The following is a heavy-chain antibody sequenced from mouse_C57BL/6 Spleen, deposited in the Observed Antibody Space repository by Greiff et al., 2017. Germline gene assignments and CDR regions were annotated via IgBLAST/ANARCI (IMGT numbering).Heavy chain of an antibody. J-gene: IGHJ2*01. CDR3: ARGTTVDY. Sequence: QVQLQQSGPELVKPGASVKISCKASGYAFSSSWMNWVKQRPGTGLEWIGRIYPGDGDTNYNGKFKGKATLTADKSSSTAYMQLSSLTSEDSAVYFCARGTTVDYWGQGTTLTVSS. D-gene: IGHD1-1*01. CDR1: GYAFSSSW. V-gene: IGHV1-82*01. CDR2: IYPGDGDT.